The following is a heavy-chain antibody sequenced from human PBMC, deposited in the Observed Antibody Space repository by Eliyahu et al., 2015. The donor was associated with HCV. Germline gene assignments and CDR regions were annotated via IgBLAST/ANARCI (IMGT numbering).Heavy chain of an antibody. Sequence: EVQLVESGGGLVQPGGSLRLSCSASGFTFSSXAMHWVRQAPGKGLEYVSAISSNGGSTYYADSVKGRFTISRDNSKNTLYLQMSSLRAEDTAVYYCVYGSGSTPYYYYYGMDVWGQGTTVTVSS. J-gene: IGHJ6*02. CDR3: VYGSGSTPYYYYYGMDV. CDR2: ISSNGGST. D-gene: IGHD3-10*01. V-gene: IGHV3-64D*06. CDR1: GFTFSSXA.